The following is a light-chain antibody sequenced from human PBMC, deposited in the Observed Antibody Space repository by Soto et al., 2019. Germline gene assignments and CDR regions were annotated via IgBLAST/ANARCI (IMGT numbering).Light chain of an antibody. J-gene: IGKJ1*01. CDR2: GAS. Sequence: DIQITQSPSSLSASVGDRVTITCRASQSISTYLNWYQHKPGKAPKLLIYGASSLQSGVPSRFSGSGSGTDFTLTISSLLPEDFATYFCQQSYNTPTFGQGTKVDIK. CDR3: QQSYNTPT. CDR1: QSISTY. V-gene: IGKV1-39*01.